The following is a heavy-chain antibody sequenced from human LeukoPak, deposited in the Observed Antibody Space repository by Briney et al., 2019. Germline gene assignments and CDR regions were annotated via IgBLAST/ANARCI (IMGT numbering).Heavy chain of an antibody. J-gene: IGHJ4*02. CDR3: ARRQTTVTKGRDYFDY. CDR1: GFTFSSYS. Sequence: GGSLRLSCAASGFTFSSYSMNWVRQAPGKGLEWVSYISSSSSTIYYADSVKGRFTISRDNAKNSLYLQMNSLRAEDTVVYYCARRQTTVTKGRDYFDYWGQGTLVTVSS. V-gene: IGHV3-48*01. CDR2: ISSSSSTI. D-gene: IGHD4-11*01.